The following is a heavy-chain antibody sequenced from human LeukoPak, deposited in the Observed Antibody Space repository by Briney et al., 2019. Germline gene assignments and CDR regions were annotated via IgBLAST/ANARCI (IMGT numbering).Heavy chain of an antibody. J-gene: IGHJ4*02. V-gene: IGHV3-66*01. CDR1: GFTVSSNY. CDR2: IYSGGST. Sequence: GGSLRLSCAASGFTVSSNYMSWVRQAPGKGLEWVSVIYSGGSTYYADSVKGRFTISRDNSKNTLYLQMNSLRAEDTAVYYCARDDAMYYGFWSGYINWGQGTLVTVSS. D-gene: IGHD3-3*01. CDR3: ARDDAMYYGFWSGYIN.